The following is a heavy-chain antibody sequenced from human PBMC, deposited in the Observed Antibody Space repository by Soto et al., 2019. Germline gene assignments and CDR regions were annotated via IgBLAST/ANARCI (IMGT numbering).Heavy chain of an antibody. CDR1: GGTFSSYA. CDR3: ARDLHQIWFVEFSYYYGMDV. D-gene: IGHD3-10*01. CDR2: IIPIFGTA. Sequence: QVQLVQSGAEVKKPGSSVKVSCKASGGTFSSYAISWVRQAPGQGLEWMGGIIPIFGTANYAQKFQGRVTITADESTSTAYMELSSLRSEDTAVYYCARDLHQIWFVEFSYYYGMDVWGQGTTVTVSS. V-gene: IGHV1-69*01. J-gene: IGHJ6*02.